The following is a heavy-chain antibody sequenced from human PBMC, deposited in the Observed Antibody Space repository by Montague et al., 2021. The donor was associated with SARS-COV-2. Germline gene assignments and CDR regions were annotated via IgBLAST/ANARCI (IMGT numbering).Heavy chain of an antibody. J-gene: IGHJ5*02. CDR2: SSQTGNT. CDR1: GGSFNNYY. V-gene: IGHV4-34*01. CDR3: ARGREDLGSGTDYGFRRWFAP. Sequence: SETLSLTCGVYGGSFNNYYFAWIRQPPGRGLEWIGGSSQTGNTNYNPSLKSRVTISLDASRNHVTLKLTSVTAADTAVYYCARGREDLGSGTDYGFRRWFAPWGQGTQVTVSS. D-gene: IGHD3-10*01.